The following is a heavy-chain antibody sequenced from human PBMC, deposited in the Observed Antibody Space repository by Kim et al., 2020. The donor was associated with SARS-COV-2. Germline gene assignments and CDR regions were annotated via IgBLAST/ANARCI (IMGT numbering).Heavy chain of an antibody. V-gene: IGHV1-69*13. Sequence: SVKVSCKASGGTFSSYAISWVRQAPGQGLEWMGGIIPIFGTANYAQKFQGRVTITADESTSTAYMELSSLRSEDTAVYYCASIPPSAARGGMDVWGQGTTVTVSS. D-gene: IGHD2-2*01. CDR3: ASIPPSAARGGMDV. J-gene: IGHJ6*02. CDR1: GGTFSSYA. CDR2: IIPIFGTA.